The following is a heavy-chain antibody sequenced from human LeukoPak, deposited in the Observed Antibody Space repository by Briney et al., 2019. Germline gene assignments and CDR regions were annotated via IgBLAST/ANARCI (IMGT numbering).Heavy chain of an antibody. CDR3: ARGGYCSGGSCYFFFDI. J-gene: IGHJ3*02. CDR2: INPNSGGT. V-gene: IGHV1-2*04. Sequence: ASVKVSCKASGYTFTGYYMHWVRQAPGQGLEWMGWINPNSGGTNYAQKSQGWVTMTRDTSISTAYMELSRLRSDDTAVYYCARGGYCSGGSCYFFFDIWGQGTMVTVSS. CDR1: GYTFTGYY. D-gene: IGHD2-15*01.